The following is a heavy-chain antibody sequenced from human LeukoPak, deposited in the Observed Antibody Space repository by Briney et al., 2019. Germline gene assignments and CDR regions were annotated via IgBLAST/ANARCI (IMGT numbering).Heavy chain of an antibody. V-gene: IGHV4-59*01. CDR2: IYYSGST. CDR3: ARAQYYYDSSGYYLDY. CDR1: GGSINSYY. J-gene: IGHJ4*02. Sequence: SETLSLTCTVSGGSINSYYWSWIRQPPRKGLEWIGYIYYSGSTNYNPSLKSRVTISVDTSKNQFSLKLSSVTAADTAVYYCARAQYYYDSSGYYLDYWGQGTLVTVSS. D-gene: IGHD3-22*01.